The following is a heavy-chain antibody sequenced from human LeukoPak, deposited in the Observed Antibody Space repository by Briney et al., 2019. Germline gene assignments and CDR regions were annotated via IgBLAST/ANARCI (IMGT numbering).Heavy chain of an antibody. CDR1: GFTFSSYA. D-gene: IGHD6-19*01. CDR3: AGIAVAAYYFDY. CDR2: ISGSGGST. Sequence: GGSLRLSCAASGFTFSSYAMSWVRQAPGKGLEWVSAISGSGGSTYYADSVKGRFTISRDNSKNTLYLQMNSLRAEDTAVHYCAGIAVAAYYFDYWGQGTLVTVSS. V-gene: IGHV3-23*01. J-gene: IGHJ4*02.